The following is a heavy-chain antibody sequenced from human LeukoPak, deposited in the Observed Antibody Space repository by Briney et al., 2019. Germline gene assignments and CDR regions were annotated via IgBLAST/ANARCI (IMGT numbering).Heavy chain of an antibody. J-gene: IGHJ4*02. D-gene: IGHD6-19*01. CDR2: IIIDGSIP. CDR1: GFMFSSYW. CDR3: AKVDTSGWYSIDY. V-gene: IGHV3-74*01. Sequence: PGGSLRLSCVASGFMFSSYWLNWVRQAPGKGLVWVSRIIIDGSIPHYADSVKGRFTIARDNAKNTLYLQMNSLRTEHTAVYYCAKVDTSGWYSIDYWGQGTLVTVCS.